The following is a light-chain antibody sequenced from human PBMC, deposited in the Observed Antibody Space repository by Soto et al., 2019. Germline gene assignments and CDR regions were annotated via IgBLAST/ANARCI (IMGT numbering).Light chain of an antibody. CDR1: RSNIWAGYD. Sequence: QPVLTQPPSVSGAPGQRVTISCTGSRSNIWAGYDVHWYQQLPGTAPKLLIYGTNNRPSGVPDRFSGSKSGMSASLAITGLQAADETNYSCQSYDNSLSGSRVFGGGTKLTVL. J-gene: IGLJ3*02. CDR3: QSYDNSLSGSRV. V-gene: IGLV1-40*01. CDR2: GTN.